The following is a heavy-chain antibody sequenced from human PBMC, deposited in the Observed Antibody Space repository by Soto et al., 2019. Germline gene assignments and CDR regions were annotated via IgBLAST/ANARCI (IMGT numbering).Heavy chain of an antibody. CDR3: ARDPPLRFLEWLPQYYYYGMDV. J-gene: IGHJ6*02. D-gene: IGHD3-3*01. CDR1: GFTFSSYW. Sequence: PGGSLRLSCAASGFTFSSYWMHWVRQAPGKGLVWVSRINSDGSSTSYADSVKGRFTISRDNAKNTLYLQMNSLRAEDTAVYYCARDPPLRFLEWLPQYYYYGMDVWGQGTTVTVSS. CDR2: INSDGSST. V-gene: IGHV3-74*01.